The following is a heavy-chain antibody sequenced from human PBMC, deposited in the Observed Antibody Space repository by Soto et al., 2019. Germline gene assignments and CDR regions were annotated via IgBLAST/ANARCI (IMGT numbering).Heavy chain of an antibody. D-gene: IGHD6-13*01. Sequence: QVQLVQSGAEAKKPGSSVKVSCKTSGGTFSSYAISWVRQAPGQGLEWMGGIVPLFRTTNYAQKFQGRVTITADTSTYTVYMDLSGLRSGDTAVYYCARGGYSSTWSNLLDRSGLDVW. CDR2: IVPLFRTT. V-gene: IGHV1-69*06. CDR3: ARGGYSSTWSNLLDRSGLDV. J-gene: IGHJ6*01. CDR1: GGTFSSYA.